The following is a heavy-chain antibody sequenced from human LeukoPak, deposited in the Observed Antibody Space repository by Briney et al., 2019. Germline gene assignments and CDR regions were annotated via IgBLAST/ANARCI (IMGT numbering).Heavy chain of an antibody. CDR2: VDPEDGET. CDR3: ATMEYCSGGSCPD. J-gene: IGHJ4*02. V-gene: IGHV1-69-2*01. D-gene: IGHD2-15*01. CDR1: GSTFTDYY. Sequence: GATVKISCKVFGSTFTDYYMHWVQQAPGKGLEWMGLVDPEDGETIYAEKFQGRVTITADASTDTAYMELSSLRSEDTAVYYCATMEYCSGGSCPDWGQGTLVTVSS.